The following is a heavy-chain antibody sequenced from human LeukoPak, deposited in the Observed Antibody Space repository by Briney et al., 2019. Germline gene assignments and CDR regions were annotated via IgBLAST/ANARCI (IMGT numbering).Heavy chain of an antibody. Sequence: GASVKVSFKASGYTFTSYGISWVRQAPGQGLEWMGWISAYNGNKNYAQKLQGRVTMTTDTSTSTAYMELRSLRSDDTAVYYCARVVVPAAMRLEYYMDVWGKGTTVTVSS. D-gene: IGHD2-2*01. V-gene: IGHV1-18*01. CDR2: ISAYNGNK. J-gene: IGHJ6*03. CDR3: ARVVVPAAMRLEYYMDV. CDR1: GYTFTSYG.